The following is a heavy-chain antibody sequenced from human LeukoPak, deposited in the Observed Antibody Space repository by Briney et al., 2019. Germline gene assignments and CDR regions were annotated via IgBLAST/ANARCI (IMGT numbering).Heavy chain of an antibody. CDR3: AKGGCNSCNYFNGMDV. V-gene: IGHV3-23*01. J-gene: IGHJ6*02. Sequence: GRSLRLSCAASGFTITSFSMHWVRQAPGKGLEWVSVISVSGDTYYADSVKGRFTISRDNSKNSVHLQMNSLRAEDAAVYYCAKGGCNSCNYFNGMDVWGQGTTVTVSS. CDR2: ISVSGDT. CDR1: GFTITSFS. D-gene: IGHD2/OR15-2a*01.